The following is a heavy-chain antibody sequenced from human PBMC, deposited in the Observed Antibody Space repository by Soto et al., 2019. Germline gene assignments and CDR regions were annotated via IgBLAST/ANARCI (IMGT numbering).Heavy chain of an antibody. Sequence: PSETLSLTCTVSGGSISSYYWSWIRQPPGKGLEWIGYIYYSGSTNYNPSLKSRVTISVDTSKNQFSLKLSSVTAADTAVYYCARGRDGYNLNYWRQGTLVTVSS. V-gene: IGHV4-59*01. CDR2: IYYSGST. CDR1: GGSISSYY. J-gene: IGHJ4*02. D-gene: IGHD1-1*01. CDR3: ARGRDGYNLNY.